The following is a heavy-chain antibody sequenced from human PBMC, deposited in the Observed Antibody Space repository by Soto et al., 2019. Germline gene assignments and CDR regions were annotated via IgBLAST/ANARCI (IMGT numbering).Heavy chain of an antibody. D-gene: IGHD3-3*01. Sequence: EVQLVESGGGLVQPGRSLRLSCAASGFTFDDYAMHWARQAPGKGLEWVSGISWNSGNIAYADSVKGRFTISRDNAKNSLYLQMNSLRTEDTALYYCAKDLSGFYTGRSGMDVWGQGTTVTVSS. J-gene: IGHJ6*02. CDR3: AKDLSGFYTGRSGMDV. CDR2: ISWNSGNI. CDR1: GFTFDDYA. V-gene: IGHV3-9*01.